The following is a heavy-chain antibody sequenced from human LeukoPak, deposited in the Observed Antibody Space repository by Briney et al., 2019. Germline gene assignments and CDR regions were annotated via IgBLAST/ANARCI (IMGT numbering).Heavy chain of an antibody. CDR3: AKNWATYYFDY. CDR1: GFTLSRYA. J-gene: IGHJ4*02. Sequence: GGSLRLSCAASGFTLSRYAMHWVREAPRKGVEWVAFLQSDGNNRYYADSVRGRFTISRDNSKITLFLQMSSLRAEDTAVYYCAKNWATYYFDYWGQGTLVTVSS. CDR2: LQSDGNNR. V-gene: IGHV3-30*02. D-gene: IGHD3-16*01.